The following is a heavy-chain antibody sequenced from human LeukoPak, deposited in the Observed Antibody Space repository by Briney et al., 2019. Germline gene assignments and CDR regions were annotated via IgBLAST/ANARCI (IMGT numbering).Heavy chain of an antibody. CDR1: GFTFDDYA. CDR2: ISWNGGST. J-gene: IGHJ6*03. Sequence: GGSLRLSCAASGFTFDDYAMHWVRQAPGKGLEWVSLISWNGGSTYYADSVKGRFTISRDNSKNSLYLQMNGLRAEDTALYYCAKGIGFARGVTPFGYMDVWVKGTTPTVSS. V-gene: IGHV3-43D*03. D-gene: IGHD3-10*01. CDR3: AKGIGFARGVTPFGYMDV.